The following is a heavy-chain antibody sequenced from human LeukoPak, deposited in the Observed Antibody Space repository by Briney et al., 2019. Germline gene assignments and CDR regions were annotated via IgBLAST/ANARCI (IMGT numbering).Heavy chain of an antibody. CDR3: ARDRAPQHYYYDSSGPGFDP. J-gene: IGHJ5*02. V-gene: IGHV1-2*04. CDR2: INPNSGGT. D-gene: IGHD3-22*01. Sequence: ASVTVSCKASGYTFTGYYMHWVRQAPGQRLEWMGWINPNSGGTNYAQKFQGWVTMTRDTSISTAYMELSRLRSDDTAVYYCARDRAPQHYYYDSSGPGFDPWGQGTLVTVSS. CDR1: GYTFTGYY.